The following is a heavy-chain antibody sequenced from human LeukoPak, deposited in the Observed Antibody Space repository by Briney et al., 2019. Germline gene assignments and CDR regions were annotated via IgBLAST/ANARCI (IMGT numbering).Heavy chain of an antibody. J-gene: IGHJ4*02. D-gene: IGHD4-17*01. CDR3: ARSRGVNYGAIDY. V-gene: IGHV3-13*04. CDR2: IGTSGDT. Sequence: AGSLSLSCAASGFTFGSYDMHWVRHGTGKGLEWDSSIGTSGDTYYLGSVKGRFTISREDAKNSLYLQMNSLRAEDTAVYYCARSRGVNYGAIDYWGQGTLVTVSS. CDR1: GFTFGSYD.